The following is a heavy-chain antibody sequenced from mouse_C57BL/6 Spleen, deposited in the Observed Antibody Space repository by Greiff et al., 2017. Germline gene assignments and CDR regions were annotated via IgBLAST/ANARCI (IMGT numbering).Heavy chain of an antibody. CDR2: IYPSDSET. V-gene: IGHV1-61*01. CDR1: GYTFTSYW. J-gene: IGHJ3*01. Sequence: QVQLQQPGAELVRPGSSVKLSCKASGYTFTSYWMDWVKQRPGQGLEWIGNIYPSDSETHYNQKFKDKATLTVDKSSSTAYMQLSSLTSEDSAVYYCARLGDLAWFAYWGQGTLVTVSA. CDR3: ARLGDLAWFAY. D-gene: IGHD2-13*01.